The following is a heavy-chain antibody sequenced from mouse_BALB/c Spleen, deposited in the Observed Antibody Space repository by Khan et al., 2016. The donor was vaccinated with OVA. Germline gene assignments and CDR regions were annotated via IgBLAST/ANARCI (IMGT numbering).Heavy chain of an antibody. J-gene: IGHJ4*01. CDR3: ARELGHYAMDY. CDR2: IWGDGST. V-gene: IGHV2-6-7*01. Sequence: QMPLEESGPGLVAPSQSLSITCTVSGFSLTGYGVNWVRQPPGKGLEWLGMIWGDGSTDYNSALKSRLSISKDNSKSQVFLKMNSLQTDDTARYYCARELGHYAMDYWGQGTSVTVSS. CDR1: GFSLTGYG. D-gene: IGHD4-1*01.